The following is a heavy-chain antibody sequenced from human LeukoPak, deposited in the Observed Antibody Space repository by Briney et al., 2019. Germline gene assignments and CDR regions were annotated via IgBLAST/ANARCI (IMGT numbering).Heavy chain of an antibody. V-gene: IGHV3-30*02. CDR1: GFTFSSFG. CDR3: AKDFMWSFDY. D-gene: IGHD2-21*01. Sequence: GGSLRLSCAASGFTFSSFGMHWVRQAPGKGLEWVAFIRYDRDNKYYADSVKGRFTISRDNSKNTLYLQMNNLRAEDTAVYYCAKDFMWSFDYWGQGTLVTVSS. J-gene: IGHJ4*02. CDR2: IRYDRDNK.